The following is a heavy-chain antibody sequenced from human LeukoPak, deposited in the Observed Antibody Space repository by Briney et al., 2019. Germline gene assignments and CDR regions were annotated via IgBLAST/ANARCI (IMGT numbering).Heavy chain of an antibody. Sequence: GGSLRLSCTASGFTFGDYAMSWVRQAPGKGLERVGFIRSKAYGGTTEYAASVKGRFTISRDDSKNIAYLQMNSLKTEDTAVYYCTREVEMATIPFDYWGQGTLVTVSS. CDR2: IRSKAYGGTT. CDR3: TREVEMATIPFDY. J-gene: IGHJ4*02. CDR1: GFTFGDYA. V-gene: IGHV3-49*04. D-gene: IGHD5-24*01.